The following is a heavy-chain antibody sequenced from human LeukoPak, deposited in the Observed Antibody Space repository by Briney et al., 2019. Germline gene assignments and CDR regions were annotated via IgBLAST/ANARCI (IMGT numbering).Heavy chain of an antibody. CDR2: ISAYNGNT. Sequence: ASVKVSCKASGYTFTSYGISWVRQPPGQGLEWMGWISAYNGNTNYAQKLQGRVTMTTDTSTSTAYMELRSLRSDDTAVYYCARWWYSSSWLPYYYYYMDVWGKGTTVTISS. CDR3: ARWWYSSSWLPYYYYYMDV. V-gene: IGHV1-18*01. CDR1: GYTFTSYG. D-gene: IGHD6-13*01. J-gene: IGHJ6*03.